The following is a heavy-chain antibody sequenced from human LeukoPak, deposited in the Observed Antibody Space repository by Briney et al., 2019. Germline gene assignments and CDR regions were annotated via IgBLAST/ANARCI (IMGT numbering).Heavy chain of an antibody. CDR2: IYTSGST. J-gene: IGHJ6*03. D-gene: IGHD6-19*01. V-gene: IGHV4-4*07. CDR1: GGSISSYY. Sequence: SETLSLTCTVSGGSISSYYWSWIRQPAGKGLEWIGRIYTSGSTNYNPSLKSRVTMSVDTSKNQFSLKLSSVTAADTAVYYCARGIRLDYYYYYYMDVWGKGTTVTVSS. CDR3: ARGIRLDYYYYYYMDV.